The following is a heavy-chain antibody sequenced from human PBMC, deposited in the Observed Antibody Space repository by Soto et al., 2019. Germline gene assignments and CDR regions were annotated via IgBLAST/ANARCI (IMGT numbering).Heavy chain of an antibody. Sequence: QVQLVQSGAEVKKPGSSVKVSCKASGYTFISYGISWVRQAPGQGLEWMGWISAYNDYTNYAQKLQGRVTMTTDTCTRIASLELRSLRSEDTAVYYCAREGYYSGSGSYTPPRYYGMDVWGQGTTVTVSS. CDR1: GYTFISYG. D-gene: IGHD3-10*01. J-gene: IGHJ6*02. CDR2: ISAYNDYT. CDR3: AREGYYSGSGSYTPPRYYGMDV. V-gene: IGHV1-18*01.